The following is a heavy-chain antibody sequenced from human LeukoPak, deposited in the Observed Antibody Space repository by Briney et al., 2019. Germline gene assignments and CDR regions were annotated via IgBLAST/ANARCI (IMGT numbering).Heavy chain of an antibody. CDR3: ARDGARRYCSGGSCFNWFDP. CDR1: GYTFTSYY. Sequence: ASVKVSCKASGYTFTSYYIHWVRQAPGQGLEWMGIINPSSGSTSYAQKFQGRVTMTRDTSTSTVYMDLSSLGSEDTAVYYCARDGARRYCSGGSCFNWFDPWGQGTLVTVSS. CDR2: INPSSGST. V-gene: IGHV1-46*01. J-gene: IGHJ5*02. D-gene: IGHD2-15*01.